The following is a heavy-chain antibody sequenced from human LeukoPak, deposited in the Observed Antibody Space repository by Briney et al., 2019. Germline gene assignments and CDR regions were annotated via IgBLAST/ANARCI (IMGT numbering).Heavy chain of an antibody. V-gene: IGHV4-34*01. Sequence: SETLSLTCAVYGGSFSGYYWSWIRQPPGKGLEWIGEINHSGSTNYNPSLKSRVTISVDTSKNQFSLKLSSVTAADTAVYYCARDFERYDGSSWSSAFDYWGQGTLVTVSS. CDR3: ARDFERYDGSSWSSAFDY. CDR1: GGSFSGYY. J-gene: IGHJ4*02. CDR2: INHSGST. D-gene: IGHD3-22*01.